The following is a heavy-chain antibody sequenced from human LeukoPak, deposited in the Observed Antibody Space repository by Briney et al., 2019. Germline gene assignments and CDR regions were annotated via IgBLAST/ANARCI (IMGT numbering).Heavy chain of an antibody. Sequence: GGSLRHSCAASGFTFSDYHMAWILQAPGCAPEWISYIIGDSVFTKYAESVRGRFTISRDNAKSSLYLRMNSLRTEDTAVYYCARHSLYSGFFDFWGQGILVTVSS. CDR3: ARHSLYSGFFDF. D-gene: IGHD5-12*01. CDR1: GFTFSDYH. CDR2: IIGDSVFT. J-gene: IGHJ4*02. V-gene: IGHV3-11*06.